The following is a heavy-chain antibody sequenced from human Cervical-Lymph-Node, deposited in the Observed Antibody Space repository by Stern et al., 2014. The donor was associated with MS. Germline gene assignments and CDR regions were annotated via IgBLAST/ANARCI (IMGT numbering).Heavy chain of an antibody. CDR1: GFTFSSYD. J-gene: IGHJ4*02. D-gene: IGHD3-3*01. Sequence: QVQLVESGGGVVQPGRSLRLSCAASGFTFSSYDMHWVRQAPGKGLEWVAVISYDGSNKYYADSVKGRFTISRDNSKNTLYLQMNSLRAEDTAVYYCARDLLTYYDFWSGQNPFDYWGQGTLVTVSS. V-gene: IGHV3-30-3*01. CDR3: ARDLLTYYDFWSGQNPFDY. CDR2: ISYDGSNK.